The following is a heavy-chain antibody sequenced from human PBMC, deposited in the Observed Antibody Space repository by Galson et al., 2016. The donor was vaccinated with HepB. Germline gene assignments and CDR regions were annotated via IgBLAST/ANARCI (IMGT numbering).Heavy chain of an antibody. CDR2: IWFDGNKK. Sequence: SLRLSCAASGFTFSNYGMHWVRQAPGKGLEWVAVIWFDGNKKYYGDSVKGRFTISREDAKNSLFLQMNSLTVGDTAVYYCARDGGYSGYDAYGLDVWGKGTTVTVSS. V-gene: IGHV3-33*01. CDR1: GFTFSNYG. CDR3: ARDGGYSGYDAYGLDV. J-gene: IGHJ6*04. D-gene: IGHD5-12*01.